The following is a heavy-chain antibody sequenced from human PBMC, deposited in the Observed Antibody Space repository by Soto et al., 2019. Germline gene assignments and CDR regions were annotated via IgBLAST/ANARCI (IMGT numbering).Heavy chain of an antibody. CDR1: GGSISSNNYY. D-gene: IGHD2-8*01. V-gene: IGHV4-39*07. CDR2: IYYSGTT. CDR3: ARAERGYCTNGVCPAEFDY. Sequence: SETLSLTCSVSGGSISSNNYYWGWIRQPPGKGLEWIGSIYYSGTTNYNPSLRGRVTISVDTSKTQFSLKLSSVTAADTAVYYCARAERGYCTNGVCPAEFDYWGQGTLVTVSS. J-gene: IGHJ4*02.